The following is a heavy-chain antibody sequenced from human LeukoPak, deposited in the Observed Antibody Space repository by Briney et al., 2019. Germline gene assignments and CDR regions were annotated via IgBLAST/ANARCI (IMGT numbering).Heavy chain of an antibody. Sequence: GGSLRLSCAASGFTFSSYEMSWVRQAPGKGLELVSYISVSGSVIYYADSVRGRFTISRDNAKNSLYLQMTRLRAEDTAVYYCARGGRFLWFGGDFWGPGTLVTVSS. CDR1: GFTFSSYE. V-gene: IGHV3-48*03. D-gene: IGHD3-10*01. CDR3: ARGGRFLWFGGDF. CDR2: ISVSGSVI. J-gene: IGHJ4*02.